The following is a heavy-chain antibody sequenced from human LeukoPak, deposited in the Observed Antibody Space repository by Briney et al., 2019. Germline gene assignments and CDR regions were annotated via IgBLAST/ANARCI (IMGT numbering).Heavy chain of an antibody. Sequence: GASVKVSCKASGYTFTSYYMHWVRQAPGQGLEWMGIINPSGGSTSYAQKLQGRVTITTDESTSTAYMELSSLRSEDTAVYYCAGSIVGATDELSPSDYWGQGTLVTVSS. V-gene: IGHV1-46*01. D-gene: IGHD1-26*01. CDR2: INPSGGST. J-gene: IGHJ4*02. CDR3: AGSIVGATDELSPSDY. CDR1: GYTFTSYY.